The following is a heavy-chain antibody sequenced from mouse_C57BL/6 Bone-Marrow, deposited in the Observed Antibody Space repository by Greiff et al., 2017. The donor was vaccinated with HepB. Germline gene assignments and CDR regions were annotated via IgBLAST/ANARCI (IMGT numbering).Heavy chain of an antibody. V-gene: IGHV1-80*01. CDR2: IYPGDGDT. CDR1: GYAFSSYW. Sequence: VQLKESGAELVKPGASVKISCKASGYAFSSYWMNWVKQRPGKGLEWIGQIYPGDGDTNYNGKFKGKATLTADKSSSTAYMQLSSLTSADFAVYFCARWDYYGSSYYAMDYWGQGTAVTVSS. D-gene: IGHD1-1*01. J-gene: IGHJ4*01. CDR3: ARWDYYGSSYYAMDY.